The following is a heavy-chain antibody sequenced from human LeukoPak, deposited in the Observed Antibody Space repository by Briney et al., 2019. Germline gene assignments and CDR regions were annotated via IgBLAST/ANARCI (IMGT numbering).Heavy chain of an antibody. CDR1: GYSFTSYW. D-gene: IGHD3-22*01. J-gene: IGHJ4*02. V-gene: IGHV5-51*01. Sequence: GESLKISCKGSGYSFTSYWIGWVCQMPGKGLEWMGIIYPGDSDTRYSPSFQGQVTISADKSISTAYLQWSSLKASDTAMYYCARLIGDSSGYYFLFDYWGQGTLVTVSS. CDR2: IYPGDSDT. CDR3: ARLIGDSSGYYFLFDY.